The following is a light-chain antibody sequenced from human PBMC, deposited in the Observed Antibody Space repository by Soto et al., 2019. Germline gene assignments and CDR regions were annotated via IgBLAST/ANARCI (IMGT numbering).Light chain of an antibody. Sequence: EVVMTQSPATLSVSPGERATLSCRASQSVSTNLAWYQQRPGQAPRLLIYATSSRATGVPDRFSGSGSGTDFTLSIRSLQSEDFAVYYCQQYNNWPPWTFGQGTKVEIK. CDR1: QSVSTN. CDR3: QQYNNWPPWT. J-gene: IGKJ1*01. CDR2: ATS. V-gene: IGKV3D-15*01.